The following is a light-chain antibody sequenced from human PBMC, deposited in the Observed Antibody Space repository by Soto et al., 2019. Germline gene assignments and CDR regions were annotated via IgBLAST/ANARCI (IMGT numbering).Light chain of an antibody. CDR3: QQYDTLPYT. CDR1: QDIGNY. V-gene: IGKV1-33*01. Sequence: DIQMTQSPPSLSASVGDRVTIACQASQDIGNYLNWYQQKPGKAPKLLIYDSSDLETGVPSRFSGSGSGTDFTFTISSLQPEDVATYYCQQYDTLPYTFGQGTKLQIK. CDR2: DSS. J-gene: IGKJ2*01.